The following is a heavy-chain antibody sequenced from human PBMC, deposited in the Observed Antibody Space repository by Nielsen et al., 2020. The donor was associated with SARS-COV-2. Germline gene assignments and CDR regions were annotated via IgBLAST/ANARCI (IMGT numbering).Heavy chain of an antibody. CDR1: GFIFGAYG. V-gene: IGHV3-30*12. CDR3: ARNEAAPGMETNWYDH. CDR2: ISYDGANE. J-gene: IGHJ5*02. Sequence: GESLKISCAASGFIFGAYGMHWVRQAPGKGLEWVAIISYDGANEYYAGSVKGRFTISRDNSKNTLYLQMDSLRADDTAVYYCARNEAAPGMETNWYDHWGQGTPVTVSS. D-gene: IGHD6-13*01.